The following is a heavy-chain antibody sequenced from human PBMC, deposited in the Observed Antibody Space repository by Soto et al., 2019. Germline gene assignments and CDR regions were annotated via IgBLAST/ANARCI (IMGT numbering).Heavy chain of an antibody. Sequence: QVQLQESGPGLVKPSETLSLTCTVSGGSISSYYWSWIRQPPGKGLEWIGYIYYSGSTNYNPSLKSRVTISVDTPNTQSSLKLSSVTAADTAVYYCARHVQWLVTFDYWGQGTLVTVSS. CDR2: IYYSGST. D-gene: IGHD6-19*01. CDR3: ARHVQWLVTFDY. J-gene: IGHJ4*02. CDR1: GGSISSYY. V-gene: IGHV4-59*08.